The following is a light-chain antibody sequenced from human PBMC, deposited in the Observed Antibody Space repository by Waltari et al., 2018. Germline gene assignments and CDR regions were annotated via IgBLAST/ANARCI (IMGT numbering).Light chain of an antibody. Sequence: EIVLTQSPATLSLSPGERATLSCRASQRVSIYLAWYQQKPGQAPRLLIYDASTRATGFPARFSGSGSGTDFTLTISSLEPEDFSVYYCQQYYSTPLTFGPGTKVDIK. CDR3: QQYYSTPLT. V-gene: IGKV3-11*01. CDR2: DAS. CDR1: QRVSIY. J-gene: IGKJ3*01.